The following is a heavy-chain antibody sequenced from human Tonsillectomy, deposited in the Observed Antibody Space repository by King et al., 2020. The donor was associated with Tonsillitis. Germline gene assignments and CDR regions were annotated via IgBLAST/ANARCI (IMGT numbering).Heavy chain of an antibody. D-gene: IGHD3-22*01. J-gene: IGHJ4*02. CDR2: ISVYNGNT. Sequence: VQLVESGAEVKKPGASVKVSCKASGYTFTSYGISWVRQAPGQGLEWMGWISVYNGNTNYAQKFQGRVTMTTDTSTSTAYMELRSLRSDDTAVYYCARAFNYYDSSGYLYYFDYWGQGTLVTVSS. CDR1: GYTFTSYG. CDR3: ARAFNYYDSSGYLYYFDY. V-gene: IGHV1-18*04.